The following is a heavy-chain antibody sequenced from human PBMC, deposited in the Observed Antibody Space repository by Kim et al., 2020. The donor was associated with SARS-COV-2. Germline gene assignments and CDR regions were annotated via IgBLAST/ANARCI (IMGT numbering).Heavy chain of an antibody. V-gene: IGHV1-8*01. CDR2: MNPNSGNT. CDR1: GYTFTSYD. Sequence: ASVKVSCKASGYTFTSYDINWVRQATGQGLEWMGWMNPNSGNTGYAQKFQGRVTMTRNTSISTAYMELSSLRSEDTAVYYCARWAPKEGGSGTADYYGMDAWGQGTTVTVSS. D-gene: IGHD3-10*01. CDR3: ARWAPKEGGSGTADYYGMDA. J-gene: IGHJ6*02.